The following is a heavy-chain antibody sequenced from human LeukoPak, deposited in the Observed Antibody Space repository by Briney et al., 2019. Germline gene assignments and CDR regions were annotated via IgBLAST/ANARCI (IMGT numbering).Heavy chain of an antibody. D-gene: IGHD4-17*01. J-gene: IGHJ6*04. CDR2: IRCSGSPI. CDR3: ARDGTVTALVYYYYGMDV. V-gene: IGHV3-48*03. CDR1: GFTSTSYE. Sequence: RGSMTLSCAPYGFTSTSYETSWVRQPAGKGMGWDSYIRCSGSPIYYADFGKGRFTISRDNAKNSLYLQMNSRRAEDTAVYYCARDGTVTALVYYYYGMDVWGKGTTVTVSS.